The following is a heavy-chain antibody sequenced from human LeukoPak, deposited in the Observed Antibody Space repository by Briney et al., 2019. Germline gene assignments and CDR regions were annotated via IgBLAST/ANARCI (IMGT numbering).Heavy chain of an antibody. J-gene: IGHJ4*02. CDR3: ARQTEICSSTSCYATNESFDY. V-gene: IGHV4-61*08. CDR1: GGSISSGGYS. CDR2: IYYSGST. Sequence: SETLSLTCAVSGGSISSGGYSWSWIRQPPGKGLEWIGYIYYSGSTNYNPSLKSRVTISVDTSKNQFSLKLSSVTAADTAVYYCARQTEICSSTSCYATNESFDYWGQGTLVTVSS. D-gene: IGHD2-2*01.